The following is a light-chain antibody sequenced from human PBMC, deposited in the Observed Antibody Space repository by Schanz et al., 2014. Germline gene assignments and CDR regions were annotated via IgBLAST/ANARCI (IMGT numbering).Light chain of an antibody. V-gene: IGKV3-20*01. CDR3: QQYNDWPLT. J-gene: IGKJ4*01. Sequence: EIVLTQSPGTLSLSPGETATLSCRASETVNGRFLAWYQQKPGQAPRLLIYNASRRATGIPDRFSGSGSGTDFILTISRLEPEDFAVYYCQQYNDWPLTFGGGTKVEIK. CDR1: ETVNGRF. CDR2: NAS.